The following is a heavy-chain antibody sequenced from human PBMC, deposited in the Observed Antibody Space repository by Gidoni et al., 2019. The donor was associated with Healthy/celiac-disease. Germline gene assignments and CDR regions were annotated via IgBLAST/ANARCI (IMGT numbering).Heavy chain of an antibody. CDR1: GFTFSSYA. CDR3: AKVHMIKYYFDY. D-gene: IGHD3-16*01. V-gene: IGHV3-23*01. J-gene: IGHJ4*02. Sequence: EVQLLESGGGLVQPGGSLRLSCAASGFTFSSYAMRWVRQAPGKGLELVSAISGSGGSTYYADSVKGRFTISRDNSKNTLYLQMNSLRAEDTAVYYCAKVHMIKYYFDYWGQGTLVTVSS. CDR2: ISGSGGST.